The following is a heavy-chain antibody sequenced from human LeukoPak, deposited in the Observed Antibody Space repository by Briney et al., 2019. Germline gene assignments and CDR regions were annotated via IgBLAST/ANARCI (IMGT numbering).Heavy chain of an antibody. CDR1: GYTFTSYY. Sequence: ASVKVSCKASGYTFTSYYIHWVPQAPGQGLEWVGIINPSGGSTSYAQKFKGRVTMTRDTSTSSVYMELSSLRSEDTAVYYCARVPYSSGWGIGEITFDIWGQGTMVTVSS. D-gene: IGHD6-19*01. CDR3: ARVPYSSGWGIGEITFDI. V-gene: IGHV1-46*03. J-gene: IGHJ3*02. CDR2: INPSGGST.